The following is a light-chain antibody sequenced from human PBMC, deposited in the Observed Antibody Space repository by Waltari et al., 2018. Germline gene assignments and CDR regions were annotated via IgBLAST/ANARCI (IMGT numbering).Light chain of an antibody. Sequence: QSVLTQPPSASGTPGQGVTVSCSGSNSNIGRNGVSWYQQVPGTAPQLLIHTDNQRTSGVPDRFSGSKSGTSASLAISGLQSEDEAHYYCGAWDDSLNGRVFGGGTKVTVL. CDR3: GAWDDSLNGRV. J-gene: IGLJ3*02. V-gene: IGLV1-44*01. CDR2: TDN. CDR1: NSNIGRNG.